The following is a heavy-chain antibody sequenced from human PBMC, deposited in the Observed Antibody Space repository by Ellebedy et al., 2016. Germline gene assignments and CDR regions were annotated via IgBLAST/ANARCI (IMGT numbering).Heavy chain of an antibody. V-gene: IGHV6-1*01. Sequence: SQTLSLTCAISGDSVSRNSAAWNWIRQSPSRGLEWLGRTYYRSKWYNDYAVSVISRITINPDTSKNQFSLQLNSVTPEETAVYYCARATQGLHSSVFDYWGQGTLVTVSS. J-gene: IGHJ4*02. CDR2: TYYRSKWYN. CDR1: GDSVSRNSAA. CDR3: ARATQGLHSSVFDY. D-gene: IGHD6-25*01.